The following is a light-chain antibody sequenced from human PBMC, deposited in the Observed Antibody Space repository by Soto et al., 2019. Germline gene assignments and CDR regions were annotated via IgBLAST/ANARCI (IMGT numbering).Light chain of an antibody. J-gene: IGLJ2*01. V-gene: IGLV1-44*01. CDR3: AAWDDSRNAVV. CDR2: SNN. Sequence: QSVLTQPPSASGTPGQRVTISCSGSSSNIGRNTVNWYQQLPATAPKVLIYSNNQRPSGVPDRLSGSKSGTSASLAISGLQSEDEADYYCAAWDDSRNAVVFGGGTQLTVL. CDR1: SSNIGRNT.